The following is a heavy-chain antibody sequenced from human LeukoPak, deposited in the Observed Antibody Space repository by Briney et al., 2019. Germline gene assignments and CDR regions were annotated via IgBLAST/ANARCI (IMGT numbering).Heavy chain of an antibody. CDR2: IRYDGSNK. D-gene: IGHD1-26*01. CDR3: AKRSWGGSLRWADYFDY. Sequence: GGSLRLSCAASGFTFSSYGMHWVRQAPGKGLEWVAFIRYDGSNKYYADSVKGRFTISRDNSKNTLYLQMNSLRAEDTAVYYCAKRSWGGSLRWADYFDYWGQGILVTVSS. J-gene: IGHJ4*02. CDR1: GFTFSSYG. V-gene: IGHV3-30*02.